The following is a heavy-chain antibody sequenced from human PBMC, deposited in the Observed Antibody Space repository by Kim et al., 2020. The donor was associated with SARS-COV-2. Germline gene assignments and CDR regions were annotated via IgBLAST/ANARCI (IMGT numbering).Heavy chain of an antibody. CDR2: IYYSGST. Sequence: SETLSLTCTVSGGSISSSSYYWGWIRQPPGKGLEWIGSIYYSGSTYYNPSLKSRVTISVDTSKNQFSLKLSSVTAADTAVYYCARRNYDILTGYKYAFDIWGQGTMVTVSS. J-gene: IGHJ3*02. V-gene: IGHV4-39*01. D-gene: IGHD3-9*01. CDR3: ARRNYDILTGYKYAFDI. CDR1: GGSISSSSYY.